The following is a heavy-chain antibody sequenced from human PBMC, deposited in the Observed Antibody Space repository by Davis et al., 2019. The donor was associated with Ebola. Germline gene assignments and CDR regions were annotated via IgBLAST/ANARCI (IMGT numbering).Heavy chain of an antibody. D-gene: IGHD1-14*01. Sequence: PGGSLRLSCAASGLTVSSNYMSWVRQAPGKGLEWVAVIYSGGNTDYADSVKGRFIISRDNSKNTVHLQMNSLRAEDTAVYYCARGITVTAWDGRRNWFDPWGQGTLVTVSS. CDR3: ARGITVTAWDGRRNWFDP. CDR1: GLTVSSNY. CDR2: IYSGGNT. V-gene: IGHV3-66*01. J-gene: IGHJ5*02.